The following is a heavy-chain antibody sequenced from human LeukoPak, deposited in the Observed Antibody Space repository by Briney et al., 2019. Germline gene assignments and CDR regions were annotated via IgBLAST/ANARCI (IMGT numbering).Heavy chain of an antibody. Sequence: GGSLRLSCAASGFTFSNYWMSWVRQAPGKGLGWVANINQNGGETYYVDSVKGRFTISRDNAKNSLYLQMNSLRAEDTAVYYCATPPSDRGTSPGFYFHYWGQGALVTVSS. V-gene: IGHV3-7*01. J-gene: IGHJ4*02. D-gene: IGHD1-14*01. CDR3: ATPPSDRGTSPGFYFHY. CDR2: INQNGGET. CDR1: GFTFSNYW.